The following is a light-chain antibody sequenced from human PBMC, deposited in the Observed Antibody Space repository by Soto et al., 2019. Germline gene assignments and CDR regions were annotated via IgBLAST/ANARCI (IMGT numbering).Light chain of an antibody. CDR1: SNDVGGSDY. V-gene: IGLV2-14*03. CDR2: DVS. J-gene: IGLJ2*01. CDR3: SSYTSSIVI. Sequence: QSVLTQPASVSGSPGQSITISCTGTSNDVGGSDYVSWYQHHPGKAPKLMIYDVSHRPSHISNRFSASKSGFTASLTISGLQAEDEADYYCSSYTSSIVIFGGGTSSPS.